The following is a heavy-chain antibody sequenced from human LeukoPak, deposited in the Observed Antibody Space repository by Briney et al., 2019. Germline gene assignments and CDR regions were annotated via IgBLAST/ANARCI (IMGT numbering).Heavy chain of an antibody. D-gene: IGHD5-24*01. J-gene: IGHJ4*02. V-gene: IGHV5-51*01. CDR3: ASHRDGYNLRFDY. Sequence: GEALKISCKDSGFTSSNYWIAWVRQVPGKDLEWMGIIYARDHDTRYSPSFQGGQVTISADKSFTSVYLQWSSLQSSDTAMYYCASHRDGYNLRFDYWGQGPLVTVSS. CDR2: IYARDHDT. CDR1: GFTSSNYW.